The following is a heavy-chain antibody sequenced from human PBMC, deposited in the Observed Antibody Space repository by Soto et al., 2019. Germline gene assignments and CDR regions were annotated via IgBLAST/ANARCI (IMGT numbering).Heavy chain of an antibody. CDR1: GYTFTGYY. D-gene: IGHD5-12*01. CDR3: ARGVEDSGQAEYYHYGIDV. V-gene: IGHV1-2*04. CDR2: INPNSGGT. J-gene: IGHJ6*02. Sequence: ASVKVSCKASGYTFTGYYMHWVRQAPGQGLEWMGWINPNSGGTNYAQKFQGWVTMTRDTSISTAYMELSRLRSDDTAVYYCARGVEDSGQAEYYHYGIDVWGQGTTVTVSS.